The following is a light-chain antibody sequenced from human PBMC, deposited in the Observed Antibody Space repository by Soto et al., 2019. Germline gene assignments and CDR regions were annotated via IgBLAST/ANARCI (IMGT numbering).Light chain of an antibody. Sequence: QSVLTQPPSVSGAPGQRVTISCTGSSSNIGAGYDVHWYQQLPGTAPKLLIYGNSNRPSGVPDRFSGSKSGTSASLAITGLQAEDEADYYCQSYDSSLSGSDVVFGGGTKPHRP. J-gene: IGLJ2*01. CDR3: QSYDSSLSGSDVV. CDR2: GNS. CDR1: SSNIGAGYD. V-gene: IGLV1-40*01.